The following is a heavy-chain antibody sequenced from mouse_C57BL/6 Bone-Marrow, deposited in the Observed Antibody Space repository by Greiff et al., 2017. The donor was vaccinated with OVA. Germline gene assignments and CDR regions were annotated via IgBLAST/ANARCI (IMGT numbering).Heavy chain of an antibody. D-gene: IGHD1-1*01. CDR1: GFTFSDYG. Sequence: VQLKESGGGLVKPGGSLKLSCAASGFTFSDYGMHWVRQAPEKGLEWVAYISSGSSTIYYADPVKGRFTLSRDNAKNTPFLQMTSLRSEDTAMYYGASYGSNYDDVDYWGQGTTLTVSS. J-gene: IGHJ2*01. CDR3: ASYGSNYDDVDY. CDR2: ISSGSSTI. V-gene: IGHV5-17*01.